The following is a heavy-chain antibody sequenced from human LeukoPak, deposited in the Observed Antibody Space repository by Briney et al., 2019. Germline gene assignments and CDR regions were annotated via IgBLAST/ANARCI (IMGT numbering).Heavy chain of an antibody. V-gene: IGHV1-2*02. CDR1: GYTFTGYY. D-gene: IGHD2-15*01. CDR2: INPNSGGT. Sequence: ASVKVSCKASGYTFTGYYMYWVRQAPGQGLEWMGWINPNSGGTNYAQKFQGRVTMTRDTSISTAYMELSRLRSDDTAVYYCARISRGRYCSGGSCYSSWFDPWGQGTLVTVSS. CDR3: ARISRGRYCSGGSCYSSWFDP. J-gene: IGHJ5*02.